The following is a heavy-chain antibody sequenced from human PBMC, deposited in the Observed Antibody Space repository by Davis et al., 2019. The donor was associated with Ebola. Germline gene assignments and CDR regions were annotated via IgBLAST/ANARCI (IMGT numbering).Heavy chain of an antibody. J-gene: IGHJ4*02. CDR3: AREGGDFADFDY. CDR1: GFTFSDHY. Sequence: PGGSLRLSCAASGFTFSDHYMSWIRQAPGKGLEWVSKISSKSTRTEYADSVRGRFTISRDNAKNLLFLEMSSLRAEDTAVYYCAREGGDFADFDYWGQGTLVTVSS. CDR2: ISSKSTRT. D-gene: IGHD4-17*01. V-gene: IGHV3-11*06.